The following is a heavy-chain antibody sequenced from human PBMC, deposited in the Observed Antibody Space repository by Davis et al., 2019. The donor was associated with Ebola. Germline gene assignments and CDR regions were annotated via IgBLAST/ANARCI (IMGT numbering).Heavy chain of an antibody. J-gene: IGHJ4*02. D-gene: IGHD2-15*01. CDR1: GYSFVTYG. Sequence: ASVKVSCKASGYSFVTYGITWVRQAPGQGLEWMGWINAYNGDTNYAQKLQGRLTMTTDTATRTAYMELRSLGSDDSAVYYCARGQCSGGACYSADNWGQGTLVIVSS. V-gene: IGHV1-18*01. CDR3: ARGQCSGGACYSADN. CDR2: INAYNGDT.